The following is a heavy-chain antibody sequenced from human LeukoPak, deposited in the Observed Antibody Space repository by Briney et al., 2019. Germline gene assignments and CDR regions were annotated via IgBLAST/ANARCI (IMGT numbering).Heavy chain of an antibody. J-gene: IGHJ4*02. CDR1: GGTLSSYA. D-gene: IGHD3-22*01. CDR2: IIPIFGTA. CDR3: ARDDSSGYYVSFY. V-gene: IGHV1-69*01. Sequence: ASVKVSCKASGGTLSSYAISWVRQAPGQGLEWMGGIIPIFGTANYAQKFQGRVTITADESTSTAYMELSSLRSEDTAVYYCARDDSSGYYVSFYWGQGTLVTVSS.